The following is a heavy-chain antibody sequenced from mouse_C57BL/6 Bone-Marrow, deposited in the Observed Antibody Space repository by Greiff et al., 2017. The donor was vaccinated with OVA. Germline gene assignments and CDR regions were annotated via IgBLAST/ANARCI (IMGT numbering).Heavy chain of an antibody. Sequence: VKVVESGPGLVAPSQSLSITCTVSGFSLTSYAISWVRQPPGKGLEWLGVIWTGGGTNYNSALKSRLSISKDNSKSQVFLKMNSLQTDDTARYYCARNREDDYDPFFDYWGQGTTLTVSS. CDR1: GFSLTSYA. CDR3: ARNREDDYDPFFDY. D-gene: IGHD2-4*01. CDR2: IWTGGGT. J-gene: IGHJ2*01. V-gene: IGHV2-9-1*01.